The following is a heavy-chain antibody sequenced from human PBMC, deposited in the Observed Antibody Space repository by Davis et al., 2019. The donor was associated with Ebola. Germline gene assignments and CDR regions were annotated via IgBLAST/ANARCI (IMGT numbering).Heavy chain of an antibody. CDR1: GFTFSGSA. CDR2: IRSNANSYAT. V-gene: IGHV3-73*01. Sequence: GGSLRLSCAASGFTFSGSAMHWVRQASGKGLEWVGRIRSNANSYATAYAASVKGRFTISRDDSKNTAYLQMNSLKTEDTAVYYCARARIAAAGTLFDYWGQGTLVTVSP. D-gene: IGHD6-13*01. CDR3: ARARIAAAGTLFDY. J-gene: IGHJ4*02.